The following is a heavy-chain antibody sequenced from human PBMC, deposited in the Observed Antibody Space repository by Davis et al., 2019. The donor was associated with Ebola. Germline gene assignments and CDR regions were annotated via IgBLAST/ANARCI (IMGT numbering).Heavy chain of an antibody. CDR3: ARDPSFDY. Sequence: GESLKISCAASGFTFDDYGMSWVRQAPGKGLEWVSAISGSSGSTYYADSVKGRFTISRDNSKNTLYLQMNSLRAEDTAVYYCARDPSFDYWGQGTLVTVSS. CDR1: GFTFDDYG. J-gene: IGHJ4*02. CDR2: ISGSSGST. V-gene: IGHV3-23*01.